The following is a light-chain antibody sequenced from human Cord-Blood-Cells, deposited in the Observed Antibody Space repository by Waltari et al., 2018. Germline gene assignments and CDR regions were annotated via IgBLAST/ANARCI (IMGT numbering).Light chain of an antibody. V-gene: IGKV1-13*02. Sequence: AIQLTQSPSYLLGSGGSRVTITCRASQGISCALAWYQQKPGKAPKLLIYDASSLESGVPSRFSGSGSGTDFTLTISSLQPEDFATYYCQQFNSYPHTFGGGTKVEIK. CDR2: DAS. CDR3: QQFNSYPHT. CDR1: QGISCA. J-gene: IGKJ4*01.